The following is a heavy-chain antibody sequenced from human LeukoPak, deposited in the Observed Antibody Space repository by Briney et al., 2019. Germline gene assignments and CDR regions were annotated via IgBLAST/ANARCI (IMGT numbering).Heavy chain of an antibody. CDR3: ARGYCSGGSCYPMSAFDI. D-gene: IGHD2-15*01. V-gene: IGHV4-59*01. CDR1: GGSISSYH. CDR2: IYYSGST. Sequence: SETLSLTCTVSGGSISSYHWSWIRQPPGKGLEWIGYIYYSGSTNYNPSLKSRVIISVDTSKNQFSLKLSSVTAADTAVYYCARGYCSGGSCYPMSAFDIWGQGTMVTVSS. J-gene: IGHJ3*02.